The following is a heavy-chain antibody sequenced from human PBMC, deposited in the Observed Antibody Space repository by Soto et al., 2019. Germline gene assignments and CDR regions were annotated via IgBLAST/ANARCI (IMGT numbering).Heavy chain of an antibody. D-gene: IGHD3-10*01. CDR1: GFTVSSNY. CDR3: ARGDTMVPDY. Sequence: PGGSLRLSCAASGFTVSSNYMSWVRQAPGKRLEWVSVIYSGGSAYYADSVKGRFTISRDNSKNTLYLQMNSLRAEDTAVYYCARGDTMVPDYWGQGTLVTVSS. V-gene: IGHV3-53*01. J-gene: IGHJ4*02. CDR2: IYSGGSA.